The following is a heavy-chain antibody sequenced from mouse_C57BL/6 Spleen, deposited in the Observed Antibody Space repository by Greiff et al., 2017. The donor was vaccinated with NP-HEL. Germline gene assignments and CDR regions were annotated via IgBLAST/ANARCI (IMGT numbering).Heavy chain of an antibody. V-gene: IGHV1-61*01. Sequence: VQLQQPGAELVRPGSSVKLSCKASGYTFTSYWMDWVKQRPGQGLEWIGNIYPSDSETHYNQKFKDKATLTVDKSSSTAYMQLSSLTSEDSAVYYCARRTGYLYFDYWGQGTTLTVSS. D-gene: IGHD4-1*01. CDR2: IYPSDSET. CDR3: ARRTGYLYFDY. J-gene: IGHJ2*01. CDR1: GYTFTSYW.